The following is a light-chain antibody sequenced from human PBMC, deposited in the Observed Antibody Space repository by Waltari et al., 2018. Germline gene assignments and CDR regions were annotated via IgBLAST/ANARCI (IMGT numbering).Light chain of an antibody. Sequence: QSALTQPASVSGSPGQSITISCTGTSSDVGSYNVVSWYQQHPGKAPNLMIYEVRKRPSGVSNRFSDSKSGNTASLTISGLQAEDEADYYCCSYAGSSTVVFGGGTKLTVL. CDR1: SSDVGSYNV. V-gene: IGLV2-23*02. CDR3: CSYAGSSTVV. CDR2: EVR. J-gene: IGLJ2*01.